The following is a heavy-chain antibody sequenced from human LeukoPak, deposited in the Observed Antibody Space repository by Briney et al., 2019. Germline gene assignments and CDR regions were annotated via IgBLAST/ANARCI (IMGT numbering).Heavy chain of an antibody. CDR2: IKQDGSDK. CDR1: GFTFSSYW. J-gene: IGHJ4*02. CDR3: ARRVEERQLDY. D-gene: IGHD6-13*01. V-gene: IGHV3-7*01. Sequence: TGGSLRLSCAASGFTFSSYWMNWVRQAPGRGLEWVANIKQDGSDKYYVDSVKGRFTISRDNAKNSLYLQMNSLRAEDTAVYYCARRVEERQLDYWGQGTLVTVSS.